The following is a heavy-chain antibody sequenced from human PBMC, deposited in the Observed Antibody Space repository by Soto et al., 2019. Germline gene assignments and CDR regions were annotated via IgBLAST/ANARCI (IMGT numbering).Heavy chain of an antibody. J-gene: IGHJ3*02. D-gene: IGHD2-2*01. CDR1: GFTFSTYA. CDR2: INSNGGTT. Sequence: GGSLRLSCASSGFTFSTYAMHLVRQAPGKGLEYVSAINSNGGTTYYADSVKGRFTISRDNSNNTLYLQMGSLRAEDMAIYYCARGRNTYCSSASCYVIDAYDIWGQGTMVTVSS. CDR3: ARGRNTYCSSASCYVIDAYDI. V-gene: IGHV3-64*02.